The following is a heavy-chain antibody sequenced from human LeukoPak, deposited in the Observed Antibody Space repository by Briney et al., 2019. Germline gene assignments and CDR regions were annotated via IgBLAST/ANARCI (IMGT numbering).Heavy chain of an antibody. V-gene: IGHV4-59*11. J-gene: IGHJ6*03. CDR3: ARTMNYYYYMDV. Sequence: PSETLSLTCTVSGGSISSHYWSWIRQPPGKGLEWIGYIYYSGSTNYDPSLKSRVTISVDTSKSQFSLKLSSVTAADTAVYYCARTMNYYYYMDVWGKGTTVTVSS. D-gene: IGHD3-3*01. CDR1: GGSISSHY. CDR2: IYYSGST.